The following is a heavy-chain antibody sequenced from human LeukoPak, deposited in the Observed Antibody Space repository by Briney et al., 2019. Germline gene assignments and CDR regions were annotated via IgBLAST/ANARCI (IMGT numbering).Heavy chain of an antibody. Sequence: KASGTLSLTCTVSGGSISSHYWSWIRQPPGKGLEWIGYIYYSGSTNYNPSLKSRVTISVDTSKNQFSLKLSSVTAADTAVYYCANGPTYYDFWSGYYTGSWFDPWGQGTLVTVSS. D-gene: IGHD3-3*01. CDR1: GGSISSHY. V-gene: IGHV4-59*11. CDR2: IYYSGST. J-gene: IGHJ5*02. CDR3: ANGPTYYDFWSGYYTGSWFDP.